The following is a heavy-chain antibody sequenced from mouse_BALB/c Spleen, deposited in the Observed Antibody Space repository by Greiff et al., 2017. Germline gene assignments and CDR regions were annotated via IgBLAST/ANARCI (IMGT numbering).Heavy chain of an antibody. J-gene: IGHJ4*01. CDR2: ISYDGSN. V-gene: IGHV3-6*02. CDR3: ARCGNYGGGAMDY. D-gene: IGHD2-1*01. CDR1: GYSITSGYY. Sequence: EVKVEESGPGLVKPSQSLSLTCSVTGYSITSGYYWNWIRQFPGNKLEWMGYISYDGSNNYNPSLKNRISITRDTSKNQFFLKLNSVTTEDTATYYCARCGNYGGGAMDYWGQGTSVTVSS.